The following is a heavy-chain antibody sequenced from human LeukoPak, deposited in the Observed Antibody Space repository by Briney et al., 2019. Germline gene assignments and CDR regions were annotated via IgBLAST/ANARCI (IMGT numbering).Heavy chain of an antibody. J-gene: IGHJ4*02. Sequence: ASVKVSCKASGYTFTGYYMHWVRQAPGQGLEWMGWINPNSGGTNYAQKFQGRVTMTRDTSISTAYMELSRLRSDDTAVYYCARDLGVYYYDSSGYPDYWGQGTLVTVSS. CDR2: INPNSGGT. D-gene: IGHD3-22*01. CDR3: ARDLGVYYYDSSGYPDY. V-gene: IGHV1-2*02. CDR1: GYTFTGYY.